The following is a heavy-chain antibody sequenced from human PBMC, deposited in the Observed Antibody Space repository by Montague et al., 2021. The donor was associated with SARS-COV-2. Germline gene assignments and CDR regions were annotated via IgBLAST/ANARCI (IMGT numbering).Heavy chain of an antibody. CDR3: ASYCGGGRCYFGMDV. CDR2: ISHGGGT. CDR1: GGSFSSY. D-gene: IGHD2-15*01. J-gene: IGHJ6*02. Sequence: SETLSLTCDVYGGSFSSYWSWVRQPPGRGLEWVGQISHGGGTNYNPSLXXRVTISVDTSKNQVSLKLSSATAADTAVYYCASYCGGGRCYFGMDVWGQGTTVTVSS. V-gene: IGHV4-34*01.